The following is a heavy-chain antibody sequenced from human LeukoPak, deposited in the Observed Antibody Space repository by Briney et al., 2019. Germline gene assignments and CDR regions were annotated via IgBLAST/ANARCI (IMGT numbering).Heavy chain of an antibody. CDR3: ARDQGSGWWAY. CDR2: MSPDGNKK. CDR1: GFTFSDYN. D-gene: IGHD6-19*01. V-gene: IGHV3-30-3*01. Sequence: GRPLRLSCAASGFTFSDYNMHWVRQAPGKGLDWVALMSPDGNKKYYADSVKGRFTISRDNAKNSLYLQVNSLRAEDTAVYYCARDQGSGWWAYWGQGTLVTVSS. J-gene: IGHJ4*02.